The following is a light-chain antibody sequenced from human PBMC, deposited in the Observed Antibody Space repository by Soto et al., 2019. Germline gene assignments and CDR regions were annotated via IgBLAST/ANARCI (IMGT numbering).Light chain of an antibody. V-gene: IGKV3-20*01. CDR2: GAS. CDR1: QSVSSSY. Sequence: EIVLTQSPGTLSLSPGERATLSCRASQSVSSSYLAWYQQKPVQAPRLLIYGASSRATGIPDRFSGSGSGTDFTLTISRLEPEDVAVYYCQQYGSSPGLTFGGGTKVEIK. CDR3: QQYGSSPGLT. J-gene: IGKJ4*01.